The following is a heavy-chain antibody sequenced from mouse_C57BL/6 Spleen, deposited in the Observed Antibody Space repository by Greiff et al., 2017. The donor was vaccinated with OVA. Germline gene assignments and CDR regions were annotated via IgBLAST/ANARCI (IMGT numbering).Heavy chain of an antibody. CDR1: GFNFKDYY. CDR3: TTGSGTSGFAY. CDR2: IGPENGYT. V-gene: IGHV14-4*01. J-gene: IGHJ3*01. Sequence: VQLQQSGAELVRPGASVKLSCTASGFNFKDYYMHWVKQRPEPGLEWIGWIGPENGYTEYASKFQGKATVTADTSSNTAYLQLSSLTSEDTAVYYCTTGSGTSGFAYWGQGTLVTVSA.